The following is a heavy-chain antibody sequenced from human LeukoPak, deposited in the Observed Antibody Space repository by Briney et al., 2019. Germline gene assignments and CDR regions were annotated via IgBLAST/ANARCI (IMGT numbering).Heavy chain of an antibody. V-gene: IGHV3-33*06. J-gene: IGHJ4*02. CDR1: GFTFSSYG. D-gene: IGHD6-19*01. CDR3: AKDVRSIAVAGAVDY. CDR2: IWYDGSNK. Sequence: GGSLRLSCAASGFTFSSYGMHWVRQAPGKGLEWVAVIWYDGSNKYYADSVKGRFTISRDNSKNTLYLQMNSLRAEGTAVYYCAKDVRSIAVAGAVDYWGQGTLVTVSS.